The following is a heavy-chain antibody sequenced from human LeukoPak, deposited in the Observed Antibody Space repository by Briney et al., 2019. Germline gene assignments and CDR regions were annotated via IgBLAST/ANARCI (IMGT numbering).Heavy chain of an antibody. CDR1: GGTFSSYA. D-gene: IGHD3-22*01. V-gene: IGHV1-18*01. Sequence: ASVKVSCKASGGTFSSYAISWVRQAPGQGLEWMGWISAYSGDTNYAQKFQGRATMTTDTSTSTAYMELRSLSSDDTAVYYCARAPPGMIMGPGDYWGQGALVIVSS. J-gene: IGHJ4*02. CDR2: ISAYSGDT. CDR3: ARAPPGMIMGPGDY.